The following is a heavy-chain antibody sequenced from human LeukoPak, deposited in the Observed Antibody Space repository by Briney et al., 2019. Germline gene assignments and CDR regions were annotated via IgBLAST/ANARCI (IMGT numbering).Heavy chain of an antibody. CDR2: ISAYNGNT. CDR3: ARDPYYYDSSGSPLQLSRFDY. CDR1: GYTFTSYG. V-gene: IGHV1-18*01. J-gene: IGHJ4*02. D-gene: IGHD3-22*01. Sequence: SSVKVSCKASGYTFTSYGISWVRQAPGQGLAWMGWISAYNGNTNYAQKLQGRVTMTTDTSTSTAYMELRSLRSDDTAVYYCARDPYYYDSSGSPLQLSRFDYWGQGTLVTVSS.